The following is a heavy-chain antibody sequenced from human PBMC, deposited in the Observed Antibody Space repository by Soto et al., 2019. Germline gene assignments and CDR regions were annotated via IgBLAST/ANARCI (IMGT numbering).Heavy chain of an antibody. CDR2: IYHSGST. CDR1: GGSISSGGYS. Sequence: SETLSLTCAVSGGSISSGGYSWSWIRQPPGKGLEWIGYIYHSGSTYYNPSLKSRVTISVDRSKNQFSLKLSSVTAADTAVYYCARSTVTTSYYFDYWGQGTLVTVS. V-gene: IGHV4-30-2*01. D-gene: IGHD4-17*01. J-gene: IGHJ4*02. CDR3: ARSTVTTSYYFDY.